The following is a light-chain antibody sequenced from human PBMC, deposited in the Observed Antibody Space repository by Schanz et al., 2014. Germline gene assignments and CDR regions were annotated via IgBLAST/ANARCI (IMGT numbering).Light chain of an antibody. CDR3: QQRNNWPIT. J-gene: IGKJ3*01. V-gene: IGKV4-1*01. Sequence: DIVMTQSPDSLAVSLGERATINCKSSQSVLYSSNNKNYLAWYQQKPGQPPKLLIYRASTRESGVPDRFSGSGSGTDFTLTISSLQSEDFAVYYCQQRNNWPITFGPGTKVDIK. CDR1: QSVLYSSNNKNY. CDR2: RAS.